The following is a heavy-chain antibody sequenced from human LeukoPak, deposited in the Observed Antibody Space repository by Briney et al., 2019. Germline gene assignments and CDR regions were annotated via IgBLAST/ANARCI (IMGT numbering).Heavy chain of an antibody. D-gene: IGHD3-22*01. CDR2: IYPGDSDT. V-gene: IGHV5-51*01. J-gene: IGHJ5*02. CDR1: GYSFTSYW. CDR3: ARAREDYYDSSGYPTPFDP. Sequence: GESLKISCKGSGYSFTSYWIGWGRQMPGRGLEWMGIIYPGDSDTSYSPSFQGQVTISADKSISTAYLQWSSLKASDTAMYYCARAREDYYDSSGYPTPFDPWGQGTLVTVSS.